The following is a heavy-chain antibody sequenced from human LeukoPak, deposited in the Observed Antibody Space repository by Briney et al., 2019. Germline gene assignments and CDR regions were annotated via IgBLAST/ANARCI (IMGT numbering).Heavy chain of an antibody. Sequence: GGSLRLSCAASGFTFSSYAMSWVRQAPGKGLEWVSAISGSGGSTYYADSVKGRFTISRDNSKNTLYLQINSLKAEDTAVYYCARSEVDIVATVCFDYWGQGTLVTVSS. J-gene: IGHJ4*02. CDR3: ARSEVDIVATVCFDY. V-gene: IGHV3-23*01. CDR2: ISGSGGST. CDR1: GFTFSSYA. D-gene: IGHD5-12*01.